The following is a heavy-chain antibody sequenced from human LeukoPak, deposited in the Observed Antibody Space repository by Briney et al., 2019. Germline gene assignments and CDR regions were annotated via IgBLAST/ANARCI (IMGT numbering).Heavy chain of an antibody. CDR2: INAGNGNT. J-gene: IGHJ3*02. CDR3: ARAVWQASSWGDAFDI. V-gene: IGHV1-3*01. Sequence: ASVKVSCKASGYTFTNYLMFWVRQAPGQRLEWMGWINAGNGNTNYAQKLQGRVTMTTDTSTSTAYMELRSLRSDDTAVYYCARAVWQASSWGDAFDIWGQGTMVTVSS. CDR1: GYTFTNYL. D-gene: IGHD6-13*01.